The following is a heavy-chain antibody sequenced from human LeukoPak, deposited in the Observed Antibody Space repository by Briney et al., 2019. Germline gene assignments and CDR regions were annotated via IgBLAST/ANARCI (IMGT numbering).Heavy chain of an antibody. D-gene: IGHD6-13*01. Sequence: PGGSLRLSCAASGFSFGSYSMNWVRQAPGKGLEWVSYISSSSSSMYYADSVKGRFTISRDDAKNSLYLQMNSLRAEDTAVYYCARDPQGYSSSWFDYWGQGTLVTVSS. J-gene: IGHJ4*02. V-gene: IGHV3-48*01. CDR3: ARDPQGYSSSWFDY. CDR2: ISSSSSSM. CDR1: GFSFGSYS.